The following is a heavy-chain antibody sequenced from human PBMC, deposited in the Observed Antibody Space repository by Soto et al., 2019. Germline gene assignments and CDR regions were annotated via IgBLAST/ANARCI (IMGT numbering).Heavy chain of an antibody. D-gene: IGHD3-3*01. CDR3: AKVRSTTIFDVVSLFDY. V-gene: IGHV4-34*01. CDR1: GGSFSDYS. CDR2: ISHSGGS. Sequence: PSETLSLTCAVYGGSFSDYSWSWIRQPPGKGLAWIGEISHSGGSNYNPSLKSRVTISVDTSKNQFSLKLSSVTAADTAVYYCAKVRSTTIFDVVSLFDYWGQGTLVTVSS. J-gene: IGHJ4*02.